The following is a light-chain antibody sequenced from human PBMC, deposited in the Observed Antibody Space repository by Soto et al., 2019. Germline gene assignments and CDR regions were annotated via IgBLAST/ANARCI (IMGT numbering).Light chain of an antibody. Sequence: ETVLTQSPATLSLSPGERATLSCRASQIVSSYLGWYQQKPGQAPRLLIYDASNRATGIPARFSGSGSGTDFTLTISSLEPEDFAVYYCHHRSSWPWTFGPGTKVDIK. J-gene: IGKJ1*01. CDR2: DAS. CDR3: HHRSSWPWT. CDR1: QIVSSY. V-gene: IGKV3-11*01.